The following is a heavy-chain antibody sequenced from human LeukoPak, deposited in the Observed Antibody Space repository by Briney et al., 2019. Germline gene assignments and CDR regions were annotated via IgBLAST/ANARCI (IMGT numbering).Heavy chain of an antibody. CDR1: GFTFSSYG. D-gene: IGHD3-10*01. CDR3: AKDLRISLGTYGSHYYYGMDV. Sequence: QPGGSLRLSCEASGFTFSSYGMHWARQAPGKGLEWVAGISYDGSNKYYADSVKGRFTISRDNSKNTLYLQMNSLRAEDTAVYYCAKDLRISLGTYGSHYYYGMDVWGQGTTVIVSS. CDR2: ISYDGSNK. J-gene: IGHJ6*02. V-gene: IGHV3-30*18.